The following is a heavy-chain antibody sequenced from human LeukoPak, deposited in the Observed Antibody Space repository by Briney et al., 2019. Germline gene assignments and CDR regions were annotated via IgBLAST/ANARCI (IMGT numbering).Heavy chain of an antibody. D-gene: IGHD1-26*01. CDR2: IKSNADGGTV. CDR1: GFTVTHAW. J-gene: IGHJ4*02. V-gene: IGHV3-15*01. Sequence: KSGGSLRLSCAVSGFTVTHAWMTWVRQVPGKGLEWIGRIKSNADGGTVDYAASVKGRFTLSRDDSVDTLYLQMDSLNTGDSGVYYCTTVPSAREDYWGQGTLVTVSS. CDR3: TTVPSAREDY.